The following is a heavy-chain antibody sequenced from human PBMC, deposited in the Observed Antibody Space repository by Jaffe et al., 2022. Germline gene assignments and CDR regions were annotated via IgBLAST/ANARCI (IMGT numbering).Heavy chain of an antibody. CDR3: VRHVYSNDGTKGYFWGPSPYYYYMDV. D-gene: IGHD3-16*01. J-gene: IGHJ6*03. CDR2: IYPGDSDT. Sequence: EVQLVQSGAEVKKPGESLKISCKGSGYSFTSYWIGWVRQMPGKGLEWMGIIYPGDSDTRYSPSFQGQVTISADKSISTAYLQWSSLKASDTAMYYCVRHVYSNDGTKGYFWGPSPYYYYMDVWGKGTTVTVSS. V-gene: IGHV5-51*01. CDR1: GYSFTSYW.